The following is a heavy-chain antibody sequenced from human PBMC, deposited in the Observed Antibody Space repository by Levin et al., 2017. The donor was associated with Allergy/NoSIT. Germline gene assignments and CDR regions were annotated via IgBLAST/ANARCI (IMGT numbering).Heavy chain of an antibody. J-gene: IGHJ4*02. CDR1: GYTFTSYD. CDR3: AKAHAGRGYSYGYDFDY. Sequence: ASVKVSCKASGYTFTSYDINWVRQATGQGLEWMGWMNPNSGNTGYAQKFQGRVTMTRNTSISTAYMELSSLRSEDTAVYYCAKAHAGRGYSYGYDFDYWGQGTLVTVSS. CDR2: MNPNSGNT. D-gene: IGHD5-18*01. V-gene: IGHV1-8*01.